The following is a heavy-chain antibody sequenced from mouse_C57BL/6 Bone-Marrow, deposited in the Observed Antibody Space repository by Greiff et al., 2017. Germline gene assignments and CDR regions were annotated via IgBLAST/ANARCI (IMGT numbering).Heavy chain of an antibody. CDR3: ASNPYGH. CDR2: ISSGGSYT. V-gene: IGHV5-6*01. Sequence: EVKVVESGGDLVKPGGSLKLSCAASGFTFSSYGMSWVRQTPDKRLEWVATISSGGSYTYYPDSVKGRFTISRDNAKNTLYLQMSSLKSEDTAMYYCASNPYGHWGQGTSVTVSS. CDR1: GFTFSSYG. D-gene: IGHD1-1*01. J-gene: IGHJ4*01.